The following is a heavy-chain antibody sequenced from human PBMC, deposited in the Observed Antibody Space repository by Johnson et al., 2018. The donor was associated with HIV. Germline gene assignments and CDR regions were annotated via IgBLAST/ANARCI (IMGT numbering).Heavy chain of an antibody. J-gene: IGHJ3*02. V-gene: IGHV3-30*04. Sequence: QVQLVESGGVVVQPGGSLRLSCAASGFTFDDYTMHWVRQAPGKGLEWVAVISYDGSNKYYADSVKGRFTISRDSSEKTLYLQMNSLRPEDTAVYYCARGLELYLDLGWDDAFDIWGQGTMVTVSS. CDR2: ISYDGSNK. CDR3: ARGLELYLDLGWDDAFDI. D-gene: IGHD1-26*01. CDR1: GFTFDDYT.